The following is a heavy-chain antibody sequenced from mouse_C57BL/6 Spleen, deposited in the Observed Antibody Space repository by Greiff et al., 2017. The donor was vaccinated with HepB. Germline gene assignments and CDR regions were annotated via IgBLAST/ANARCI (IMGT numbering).Heavy chain of an antibody. CDR1: GFTFSSYG. D-gene: IGHD2-12*01. V-gene: IGHV5-6*01. J-gene: IGHJ2*01. Sequence: EVQRVESGGDLVKPGGSLKLSCAASGFTFSSYGMSWVRQTPDKRLEWVATISSGGSYTYYPDSVKGRFTISRDNAKNTLYLQMSSLKSEDTAMYYCARHYVGGVYFDYWGQGTTLTVSS. CDR3: ARHYVGGVYFDY. CDR2: ISSGGSYT.